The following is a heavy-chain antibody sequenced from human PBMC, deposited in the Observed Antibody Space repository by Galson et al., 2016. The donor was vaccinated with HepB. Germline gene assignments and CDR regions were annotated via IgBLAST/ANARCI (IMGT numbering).Heavy chain of an antibody. CDR3: ARDRYGDYLDY. J-gene: IGHJ4*02. V-gene: IGHV3-33*01. CDR1: GFSFSSYV. D-gene: IGHD4-17*01. CDR2: VRYDRSIQ. Sequence: SLRLSCAMSGFSFSSYVMHWFRQAPRKGLEGVAIVRYDRSIQDYADSVKGRVTISRDISKNTLYLQMNSLRAEDTAVYYCARDRYGDYLDYWGQGTLVTVSS.